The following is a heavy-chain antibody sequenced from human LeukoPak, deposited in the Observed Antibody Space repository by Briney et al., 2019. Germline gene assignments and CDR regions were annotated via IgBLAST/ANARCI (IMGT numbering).Heavy chain of an antibody. CDR1: GYTFSDYY. Sequence: SVKVSCKTSGYTFSDYYLHWVRQAPGQGLEWMGWINPRSGGTKYVQKFQGRVTMTRDTSISTGYMELSRLRSDDTAVYYCARPIRGSYVEDAFDMWGQGTMVTVSA. V-gene: IGHV1-2*02. D-gene: IGHD1-26*01. CDR2: INPRSGGT. J-gene: IGHJ3*02. CDR3: ARPIRGSYVEDAFDM.